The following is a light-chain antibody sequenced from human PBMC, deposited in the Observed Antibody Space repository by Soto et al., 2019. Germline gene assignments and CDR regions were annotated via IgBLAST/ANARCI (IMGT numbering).Light chain of an antibody. CDR1: QSLLYSSNNKNH. J-gene: IGKJ1*01. Sequence: DIVMTQSPDSLAVSLGERASINCKSSQSLLYSSNNKNHLAWYQQKPGQPPKLLIYWSSTRESGVPDRFSGSGSGTDFTFTINSLQAEDVAVYYCQQHYTTPWTFGQGAKVEI. V-gene: IGKV4-1*01. CDR3: QQHYTTPWT. CDR2: WSS.